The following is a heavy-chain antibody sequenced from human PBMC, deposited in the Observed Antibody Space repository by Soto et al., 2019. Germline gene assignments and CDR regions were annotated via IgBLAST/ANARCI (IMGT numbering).Heavy chain of an antibody. CDR1: GFTFSSYT. CDR3: ARDLALSAYFDY. Sequence: QVQVVESGGGVVQPGRSLRLSCAASGFTFSSYTMHWVRQAPGKGLEWMAVISYDGSNKYYADSVKGRFTLSRDNSKNTLSLQMNSLTAEETAVYYCARDLALSAYFDYWGQGTLVTVSS. J-gene: IGHJ4*02. D-gene: IGHD3-3*02. V-gene: IGHV3-30-3*01. CDR2: ISYDGSNK.